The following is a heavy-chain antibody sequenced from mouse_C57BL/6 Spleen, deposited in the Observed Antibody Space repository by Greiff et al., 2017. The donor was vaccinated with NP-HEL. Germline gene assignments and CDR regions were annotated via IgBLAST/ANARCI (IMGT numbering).Heavy chain of an antibody. J-gene: IGHJ3*01. CDR1: GYTFTSYW. Sequence: VQLQQPGTELVKPGASVKLSCKASGYTFTSYWMHWVKQRPGQGLEWIRNINPSNGGTNYNEKFKSKATLTVDKSSSTAYMQLSSLTSEDSAVYYCARSGSGSSLFAYWGQGTLVTVSA. D-gene: IGHD1-1*01. CDR2: INPSNGGT. CDR3: ARSGSGSSLFAY. V-gene: IGHV1-53*01.